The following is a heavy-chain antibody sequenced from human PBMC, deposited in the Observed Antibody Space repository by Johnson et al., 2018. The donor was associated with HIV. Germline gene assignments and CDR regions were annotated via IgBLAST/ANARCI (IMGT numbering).Heavy chain of an antibody. CDR2: TRNKANSYTT. D-gene: IGHD1-7*01. V-gene: IGHV3-72*01. Sequence: VQLVESGGGLVQPGGSLRLSCAASGLNFSDHYMDWVRQAPGKGLEWVGRTRNKANSYTTEYAASVKGRFTISRDDSKNSLYLQMNSLKTEDTAVYYCVRVELGAFDIWGQGTMVTVSS. CDR3: VRVELGAFDI. J-gene: IGHJ3*02. CDR1: GLNFSDHY.